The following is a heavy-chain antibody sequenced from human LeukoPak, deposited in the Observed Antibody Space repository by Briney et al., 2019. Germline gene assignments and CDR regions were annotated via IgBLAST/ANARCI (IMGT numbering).Heavy chain of an antibody. D-gene: IGHD1-26*01. CDR1: GYTFISYD. CDR2: MNPNSGNT. J-gene: IGHJ4*02. Sequence: GASVKVSCKASGYTFISYDINWVRQAPGQGLEWMGWMNPNSGNTGYAQKFQGRVTITRNTSISTAYMELSSLRSEDTAVYYCARTPPRERVGAILPRVFDYWGQGTLVTVSS. V-gene: IGHV1-8*01. CDR3: ARTPPRERVGAILPRVFDY.